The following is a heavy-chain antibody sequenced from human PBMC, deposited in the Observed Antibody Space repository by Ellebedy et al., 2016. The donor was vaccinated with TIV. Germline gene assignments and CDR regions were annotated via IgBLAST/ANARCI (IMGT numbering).Heavy chain of an antibody. Sequence: GGSLRLSCAASGFSFSSYWMSWVRQAPGKGLEWVASIRQDGNEKDYLDSVEGRFTISRDNGKNSLDLQMNSLRVEDSALYHCAREGAYGDYAQVSFPFDPWGQGTLVIVSS. CDR3: AREGAYGDYAQVSFPFDP. V-gene: IGHV3-7*01. CDR2: IRQDGNEK. D-gene: IGHD4-17*01. J-gene: IGHJ5*02. CDR1: GFSFSSYW.